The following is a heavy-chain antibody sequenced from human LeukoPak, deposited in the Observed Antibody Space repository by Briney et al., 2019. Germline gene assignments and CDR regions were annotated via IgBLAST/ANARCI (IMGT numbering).Heavy chain of an antibody. Sequence: PGGSLRLSCAASGFIFNNYAMSWVRQAPGKGPEWVSVISGSGDSTYYAGSVRGRFTLSRDNSKNTLYLQMNSLRAEDTAVYYCAKDARDSSSPHECWGQGTLVTVSS. V-gene: IGHV3-23*01. D-gene: IGHD6-6*01. J-gene: IGHJ4*02. CDR1: GFIFNNYA. CDR3: AKDARDSSSPHEC. CDR2: ISGSGDST.